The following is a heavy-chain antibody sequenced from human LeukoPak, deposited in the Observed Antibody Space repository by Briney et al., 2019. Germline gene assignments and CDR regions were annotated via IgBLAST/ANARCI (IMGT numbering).Heavy chain of an antibody. CDR1: GGSISSGTYY. J-gene: IGHJ6*03. CDR3: ARAPYSSRHYYYYYMDV. V-gene: IGHV4-61*02. D-gene: IGHD6-13*01. CDR2: IYISGST. Sequence: SQTLSLTCTVSGGSISSGTYYWSWIRQPAGKGLEWIRRIYISGSTDYSPSLKNRVTISVDTSKNQFSLNLSSVTAADTAVYYCARAPYSSRHYYYYYMDVWGKGTTVTVSS.